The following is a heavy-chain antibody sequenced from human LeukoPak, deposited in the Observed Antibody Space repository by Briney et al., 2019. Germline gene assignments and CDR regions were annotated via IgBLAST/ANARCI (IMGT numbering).Heavy chain of an antibody. V-gene: IGHV5-51*01. CDR3: ARQSVKGAYDYTSSFDY. Sequence: GESLKISCKGSGYSFTSYWIGWVRQMPGKGLEWMGIIYPGGSDTRYSPSFQGQVTISADKSISTAYLRWSSLKSSDTAMYYCARQSVKGAYDYTSSFDYWGQGTLVTVSS. CDR2: IYPGGSDT. J-gene: IGHJ4*02. CDR1: GYSFTSYW. D-gene: IGHD5-12*01.